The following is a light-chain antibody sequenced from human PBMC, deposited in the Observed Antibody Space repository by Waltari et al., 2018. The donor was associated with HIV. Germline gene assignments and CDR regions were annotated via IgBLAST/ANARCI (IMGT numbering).Light chain of an antibody. CDR3: QQYYAVPLT. CDR1: QDISNS. V-gene: IGKV1-NL1*01. J-gene: IGKJ4*01. Sequence: DIQMTQSPSSLSASIGDTVIITCRASQDISNSGSWFQQQPGKVPKLLVHGSFILQRGVPSRFSGSGSGTDYTLTISDLQAEDFATYFCQQYYAVPLTFGGGTRVDI. CDR2: GSF.